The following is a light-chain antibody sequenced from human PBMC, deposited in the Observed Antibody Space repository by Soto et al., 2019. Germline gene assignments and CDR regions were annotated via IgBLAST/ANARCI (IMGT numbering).Light chain of an antibody. J-gene: IGLJ1*01. V-gene: IGLV2-11*01. CDR1: SSDVGASKY. CDR2: DVS. Sequence: QSALTQPASVSGSPGQSITISCTGTSSDVGASKYVSWYQQLPGKAPKLMIYDVSKRPSGVPDRFSGSKSGNTASLTISGLQAEDEADYYCCSYAGSYTFVFGTGTKLTVL. CDR3: CSYAGSYTFV.